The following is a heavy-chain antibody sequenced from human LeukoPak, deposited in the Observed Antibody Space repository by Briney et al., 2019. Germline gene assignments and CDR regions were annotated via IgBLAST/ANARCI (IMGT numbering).Heavy chain of an antibody. Sequence: SETLSLTCTVSDGSISSGDYYWSWIRQPPGRGLEWIGYIYYSGSTYYNPSLKSRVTISVDTSKNQFSLKLSSVTAADTAVYYCARGGPDYYDSSGFDYWGQGTLVTVSS. V-gene: IGHV4-30-4*01. CDR3: ARGGPDYYDSSGFDY. J-gene: IGHJ4*02. CDR2: IYYSGST. CDR1: DGSISSGDYY. D-gene: IGHD3-22*01.